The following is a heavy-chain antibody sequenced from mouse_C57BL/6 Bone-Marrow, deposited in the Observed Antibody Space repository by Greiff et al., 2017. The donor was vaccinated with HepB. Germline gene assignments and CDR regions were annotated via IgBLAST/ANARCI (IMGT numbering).Heavy chain of an antibody. CDR1: GYSLSTFGMG. CDR3: ARIGTTGTAWFAY. Sequence: QVQLKEPGPGLLQPSPTLSLSCSSSGYSLSTFGMGVGWIRQPPGKGLEWLAHIWWDDDKYYNPALKSRLTISKDTSKNQVFLKIANVDTADTATYYCARIGTTGTAWFAYWGQGTLVTVSA. V-gene: IGHV8-8*01. J-gene: IGHJ3*01. CDR2: IWWDDDK. D-gene: IGHD4-1*02.